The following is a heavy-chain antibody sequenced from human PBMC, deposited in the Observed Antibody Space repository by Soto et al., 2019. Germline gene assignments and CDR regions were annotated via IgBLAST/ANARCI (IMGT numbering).Heavy chain of an antibody. J-gene: IGHJ4*02. Sequence: PSETLSLTCAVSGYSISSGYYWGWIRQPPGKGLEWIGSIYHSGSTYYNPSLKSRVTISVDTSKNQFSLKLSSVTAADTAVYYCARSVFGVVIVYFDYWRQGTLVTVSS. V-gene: IGHV4-38-2*01. CDR2: IYHSGST. CDR3: ARSVFGVVIVYFDY. CDR1: GYSISSGYY. D-gene: IGHD3-3*01.